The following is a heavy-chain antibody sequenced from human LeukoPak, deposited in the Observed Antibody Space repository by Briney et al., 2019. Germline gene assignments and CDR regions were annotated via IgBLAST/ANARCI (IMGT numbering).Heavy chain of an antibody. CDR3: VKDRGLRSQWIQVTYDS. CDR2: VSWNSVNM. J-gene: IGHJ4*02. D-gene: IGHD5-18*01. CDR1: GFTFDDYA. V-gene: IGHV3-9*01. Sequence: GGSLRLSCAASGFTFDDYAMHWVRQAPGKGLEWVSGVSWNSVNMGYEDSVKGRFTISRDNAKNSLYLQMNSLRPEDTALYYCVKDRGLRSQWIQVTYDSWGQGTLVTVSS.